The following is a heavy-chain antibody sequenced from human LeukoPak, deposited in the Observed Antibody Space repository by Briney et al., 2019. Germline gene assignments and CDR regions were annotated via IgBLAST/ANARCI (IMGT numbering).Heavy chain of an antibody. Sequence: GESLKISCKGSGYRFDNSWVGWVRQMPGKGLEWMGIIYPGDSDTRYSPSFQGQVTISADKSISTAYLQWSSLKASDTAMYYCARRAGYSSGWVIDYWGQGTLVTVSS. J-gene: IGHJ4*02. CDR1: GYRFDNSW. CDR2: IYPGDSDT. V-gene: IGHV5-51*01. D-gene: IGHD6-19*01. CDR3: ARRAGYSSGWVIDY.